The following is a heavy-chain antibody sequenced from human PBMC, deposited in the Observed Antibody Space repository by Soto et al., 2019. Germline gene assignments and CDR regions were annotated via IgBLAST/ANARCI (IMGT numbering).Heavy chain of an antibody. D-gene: IGHD1-26*01. CDR1: GYTFTSYD. J-gene: IGHJ6*02. V-gene: IGHV1-8*01. CDR3: ARGGGGELLRFYYYYGMDV. CDR2: MNPNSGNT. Sequence: GASVKVSCKASGYTFTSYDINWVRQATGQGLEWMGWMNPNSGNTGYAQKFQGRVTMTRNTSISTAYMELSSLRSEDTAVYYCARGGGGELLRFYYYYGMDVWGQGTTVTVSS.